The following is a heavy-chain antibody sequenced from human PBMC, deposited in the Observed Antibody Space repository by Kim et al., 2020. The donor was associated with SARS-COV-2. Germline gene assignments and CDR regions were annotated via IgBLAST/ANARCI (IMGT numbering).Heavy chain of an antibody. Sequence: SETLSLTCTVSGGSISSGVYYWSWIRQHPGKGLEWIGYIYYSGSTYYNPSLKSRVTISLDTSKKQFSLQLSSVTAADTAVYYCARAHRTIFGVVEYMDVWGQGTTLTVSS. J-gene: IGHJ6*02. CDR3: ARAHRTIFGVVEYMDV. V-gene: IGHV4-31*03. CDR1: GGSISSGVYY. CDR2: IYYSGST. D-gene: IGHD3-3*01.